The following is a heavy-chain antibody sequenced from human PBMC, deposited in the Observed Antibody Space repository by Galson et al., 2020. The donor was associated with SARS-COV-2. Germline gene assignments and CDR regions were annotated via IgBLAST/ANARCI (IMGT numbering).Heavy chain of an antibody. CDR3: ATAKAVVAYFYFDY. D-gene: IGHD3-10*01. CDR1: GYTLSELS. V-gene: IGHV1-24*01. CDR2: FDPEAGET. J-gene: IGHJ4*02. Sequence: ASVKVSCKVSGYTLSELSMHWLRQAPGKGLEWMGGFDPEAGETVYPQKFQGRVTMTEDTSTATVYMELSGLRSEDTAVYYCATAKAVVAYFYFDYWGQGTLVTVSS.